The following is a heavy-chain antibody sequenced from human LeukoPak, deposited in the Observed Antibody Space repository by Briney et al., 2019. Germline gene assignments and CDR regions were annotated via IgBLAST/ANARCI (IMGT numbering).Heavy chain of an antibody. CDR1: GFTFSSYA. V-gene: IGHV3-30-3*01. CDR2: ISYDGSNK. CDR3: ARVSREWVLPVLAPLDY. J-gene: IGHJ4*02. Sequence: PGRSLRLSCAASGFTFSSYAMHWVRQAPGKGLEWVAVISYDGSNKYYADSAKGRFTISRDNSKNTLYLQMNSLRAEDTAVYYCARVSREWVLPVLAPLDYWGQGTLVTVSS. D-gene: IGHD1-26*01.